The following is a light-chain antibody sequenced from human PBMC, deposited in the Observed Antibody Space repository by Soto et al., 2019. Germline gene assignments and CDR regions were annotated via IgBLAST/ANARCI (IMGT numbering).Light chain of an antibody. CDR2: DVS. V-gene: IGLV2-11*01. Sequence: QSALTQPRSVSGSPGQSVTISCTGTNSDIGGYNYVSWYQQHPGKAPKVMIYDVSRRPSGVPDRSSGSKSGNTASLTISGLQAEDEADYYCCSYAGTYNFWVFGGGTKLTVL. J-gene: IGLJ3*02. CDR3: CSYAGTYNFWV. CDR1: NSDIGGYNY.